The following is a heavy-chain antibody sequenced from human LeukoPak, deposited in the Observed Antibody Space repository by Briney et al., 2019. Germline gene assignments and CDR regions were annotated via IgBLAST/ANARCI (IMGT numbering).Heavy chain of an antibody. V-gene: IGHV3-30*04. CDR3: ARMLGYDSSGYHFDY. CDR1: GFTFISYA. D-gene: IGHD3-22*01. CDR2: ISFHGTDS. J-gene: IGHJ4*02. Sequence: GGSLRLSCAASGFTFISYAIHWVRQAPGKGLEWVAVISFHGTDSFYADSVKGRFTISRDNAKNSLYLQMNSLRAEDTALYYCARMLGYDSSGYHFDYWGQGTLVTVSS.